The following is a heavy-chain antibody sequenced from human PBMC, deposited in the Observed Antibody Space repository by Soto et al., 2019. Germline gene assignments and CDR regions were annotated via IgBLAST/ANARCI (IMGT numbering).Heavy chain of an antibody. CDR3: AGSRHWDGDDFDYWFDP. CDR1: GDTFRTST. V-gene: IGHV1-69*02. Sequence: QVQLVQSGAELKKPGSSVKISCRASGDTFRTSTISWVRQAPGQGRDWMGRIIPILDVANYAPNFQGRVTMTADRSTSTAHMELSRLTSEYTAVYYCAGSRHWDGDDFDYWFDPWGQGTRVTGSS. J-gene: IGHJ5*02. CDR2: IIPILDVA. D-gene: IGHD4-17*01.